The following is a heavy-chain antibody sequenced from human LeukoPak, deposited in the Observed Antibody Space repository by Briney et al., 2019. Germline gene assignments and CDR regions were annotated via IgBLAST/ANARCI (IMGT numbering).Heavy chain of an antibody. D-gene: IGHD5-12*01. CDR3: ARSMKGQWLQVDY. V-gene: IGHV3-48*01. CDR2: ISSSSSTI. CDR1: GFTFSSYS. J-gene: IGHJ4*02. Sequence: PGGSLRLSCPAPGFTFSSYSMNWVRQAPGKGLEWVSYISSSSSTIYYADSVKGRFTISRDNAKNSLYLQMNSLRAEDTAVYYCARSMKGQWLQVDYWGQGTLVTVSS.